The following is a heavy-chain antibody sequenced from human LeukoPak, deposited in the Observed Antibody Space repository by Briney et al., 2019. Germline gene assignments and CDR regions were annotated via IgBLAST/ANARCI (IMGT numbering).Heavy chain of an antibody. J-gene: IGHJ4*02. CDR1: GFTFDDYA. CDR2: ISGSGGST. D-gene: IGHD3-3*01. V-gene: IGHV3-23*01. CDR3: AEDPDDFWSGYPN. Sequence: GGSLRLSCAASGFTFDDYAMHWVRQAPGKGLEWVSAISGSGGSTYYADSVKGRFTISRDNSKNTLYLQMNSLRAEDTAVYYCAEDPDDFWSGYPNWGQGTLVTVSS.